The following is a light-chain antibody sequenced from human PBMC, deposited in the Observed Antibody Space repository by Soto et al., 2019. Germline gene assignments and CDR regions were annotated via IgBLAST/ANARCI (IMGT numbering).Light chain of an antibody. CDR2: GAS. V-gene: IGKV3-15*01. Sequence: EIVITQSPSTLSVSPWERATLSCMASQSVSILLAWYQQKPGQAPRLLIYGASTRATDIPARFSGSGSGTEFALTISSLQSEDFAVYYCQQYNNWPWTFGQGTKVDIK. CDR3: QQYNNWPWT. CDR1: QSVSIL. J-gene: IGKJ1*01.